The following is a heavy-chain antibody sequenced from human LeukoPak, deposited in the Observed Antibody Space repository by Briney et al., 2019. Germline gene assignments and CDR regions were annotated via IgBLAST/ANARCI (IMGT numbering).Heavy chain of an antibody. V-gene: IGHV3-13*04. D-gene: IGHD3-10*01. CDR3: ARGRGWGTFDI. Sequence: QSGGSLRLSCAASGFTFSGYDMHWVRQGTGKGLEWVSAIGTAGDTYYPGSVKGRFTTSRENAKNSLYLQMNSLRVGDTAVYYCARGRGWGTFDIWGQGTMVTVSS. J-gene: IGHJ3*02. CDR2: IGTAGDT. CDR1: GFTFSGYD.